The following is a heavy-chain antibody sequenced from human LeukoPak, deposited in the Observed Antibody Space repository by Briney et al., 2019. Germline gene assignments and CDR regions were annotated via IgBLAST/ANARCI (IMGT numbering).Heavy chain of an antibody. CDR3: ARGGYYYDSSGYDQYYFDY. CDR1: GGSISSYY. J-gene: IGHJ4*02. D-gene: IGHD3-22*01. V-gene: IGHV4-59*01. Sequence: SETLSLTCTVSGGSISSYYWSWIRQPPGEGLEWIGYIYYSGSTNYNPSLKSRVTISVDTSKNQFSLKLSSVTAADTAVYYCARGGYYYDSSGYDQYYFDYWGQGTLVTVSS. CDR2: IYYSGST.